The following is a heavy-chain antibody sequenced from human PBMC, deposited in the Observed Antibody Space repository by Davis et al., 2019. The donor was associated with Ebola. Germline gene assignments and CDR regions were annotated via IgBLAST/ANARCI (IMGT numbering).Heavy chain of an antibody. CDR3: ARGAIAAADDY. CDR2: INHSGST. J-gene: IGHJ4*02. D-gene: IGHD6-13*01. V-gene: IGHV4-39*07. Sequence: PSETLSLTCTVSGGSISSGGYYWSWIRQPPGKGLEWIGEINHSGSTNYNPSLKSRVTISVDTSKNQFSLKLSSVTAADTAVYYCARGAIAAADDYWGQGTLVTVSS. CDR1: GGSISSGGYY.